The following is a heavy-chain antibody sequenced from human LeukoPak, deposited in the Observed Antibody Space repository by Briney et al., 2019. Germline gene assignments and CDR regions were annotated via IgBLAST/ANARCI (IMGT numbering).Heavy chain of an antibody. J-gene: IGHJ4*02. CDR2: ISGSGGST. V-gene: IGHV3-23*01. CDR1: GFTFSSYA. Sequence: PGGSLRLSCAASGFTFSSYAMSWVRQAPGKGLEWVSTISGSGGSTYYADSVKGRFTISRDNSKNTLYLQMNSLRAEDTAVYYCAKDPRGIVATTHLGYWGQGTLVTVSS. CDR3: AKDPRGIVATTHLGY. D-gene: IGHD5-12*01.